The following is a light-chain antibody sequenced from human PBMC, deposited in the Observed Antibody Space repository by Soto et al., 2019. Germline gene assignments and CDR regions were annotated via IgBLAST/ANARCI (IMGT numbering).Light chain of an antibody. J-gene: IGKJ1*01. V-gene: IGKV3D-20*02. CDR1: QSVRSSH. CDR2: GTS. Sequence: EVVVTQSPATLSLSPGERATLSCRASQSVRSSHLAWYQQMPGQAPRLLIYGTSNRATGIPARFSGSGSGTDFTLTISSLEPEDFAVYYCQQRSNLVTFGQGTKVDIK. CDR3: QQRSNLVT.